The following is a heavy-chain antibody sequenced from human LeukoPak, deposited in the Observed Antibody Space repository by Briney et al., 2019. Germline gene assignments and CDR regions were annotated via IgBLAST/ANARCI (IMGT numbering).Heavy chain of an antibody. CDR2: ISSSSSYI. CDR1: GFTFSSYS. J-gene: IGHJ4*02. Sequence: KPGGSLRLSCAASGFTFSSYSMNWVRQAPGKGLEWVSSISSSSSYIYYADSVKGRFTISRDNAKNSLYLQMNSLRAEDTAVYYCARDSPSGYYFDYWGQGTLVTVSS. CDR3: ARDSPSGYYFDY. V-gene: IGHV3-21*01.